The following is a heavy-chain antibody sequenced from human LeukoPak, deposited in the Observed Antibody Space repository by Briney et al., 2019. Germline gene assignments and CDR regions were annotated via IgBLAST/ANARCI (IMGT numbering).Heavy chain of an antibody. Sequence: GGSLRLSCAASGFTFSSNWMHRVRQAPGKGLVWVSRVKGDGSSTSYADSVKGRFTISRDNAKNTLFLQMNSLRAEDTAVYYCVRDGVGAPPFDYWGQGTLVTVSS. D-gene: IGHD1-26*01. CDR2: VKGDGSST. CDR1: GFTFSSNW. V-gene: IGHV3-74*01. J-gene: IGHJ4*02. CDR3: VRDGVGAPPFDY.